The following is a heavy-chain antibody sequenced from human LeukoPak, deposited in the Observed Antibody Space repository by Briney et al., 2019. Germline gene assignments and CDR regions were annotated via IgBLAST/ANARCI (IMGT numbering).Heavy chain of an antibody. CDR2: IKQDGSEK. V-gene: IGHV3-7*01. Sequence: GGSLRLSCVVSGFTFISYWMSWVRQAPGKGLEWVANIKQDGSEKYYVDSVKGRFTMSRDNAKNSLYLQMNSLRDEDTAVYYCARVQWELRGVGSYFEYWGQGALVTVSS. CDR3: ARVQWELRGVGSYFEY. D-gene: IGHD1-26*01. CDR1: GFTFISYW. J-gene: IGHJ4*02.